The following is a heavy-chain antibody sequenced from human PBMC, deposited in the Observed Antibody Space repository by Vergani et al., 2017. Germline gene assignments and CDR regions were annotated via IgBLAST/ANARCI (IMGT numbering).Heavy chain of an antibody. CDR3: ARHTTYTDS. CDR1: EYSFGNYW. CDR2: IYPADSDT. J-gene: IGHJ4*02. V-gene: IGHV5-51*01. Sequence: EVELVQSGPEMRKPGESVKISCKGSEYSFGNYWIGWVRQMPGKGLEWMGIIYPADSDTRYSPSFQGQVTISADKSISTAFRQWDSLKASDTALYYCARHTTYTDSWGQGTLVTVSS. D-gene: IGHD1-1*01.